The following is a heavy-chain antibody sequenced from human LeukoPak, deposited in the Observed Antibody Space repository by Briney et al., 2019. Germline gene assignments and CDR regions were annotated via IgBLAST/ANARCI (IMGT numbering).Heavy chain of an antibody. D-gene: IGHD2-21*01. CDR1: GFTFSSYA. CDR3: AREGHIVVPSY. CDR2: ISYDGSNK. J-gene: IGHJ4*02. Sequence: GGSLRLSCAASGFTFSSYAMHWVCQAPGKGLEWVAVISYDGSNKYYADSVKGRFTISRDNSKNTLYLQMNSLRAEDTAVYYCAREGHIVVPSYWGQGTLVTVSS. V-gene: IGHV3-30-3*01.